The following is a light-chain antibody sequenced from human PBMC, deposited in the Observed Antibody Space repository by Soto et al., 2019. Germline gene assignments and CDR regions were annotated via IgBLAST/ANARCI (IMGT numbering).Light chain of an antibody. CDR3: QQSYSTPRT. CDR2: AAS. J-gene: IGKJ1*01. V-gene: IGKV1-39*01. Sequence: DIQMTQSPSSLSASVGDRVTITCRASQSISSYLNWYQQKPGKAPKLLIYAASSLQSGVPSRFSGSGSGTDFTLTISSLQPEDFATYSCQQSYSTPRTFGQGTKVEIQ. CDR1: QSISSY.